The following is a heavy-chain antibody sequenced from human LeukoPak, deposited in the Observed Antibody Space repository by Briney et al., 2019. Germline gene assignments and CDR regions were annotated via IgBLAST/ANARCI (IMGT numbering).Heavy chain of an antibody. CDR2: INPNSGGT. CDR3: ALIGDHAWFDP. CDR1: GYTFSGYY. Sequence: ASVKVSCKASGYTFSGYYIFWVRRAPGQALEWMGWINPNSGGTNYAQEFQGRVTMTRDTSITTAYMELSTLRSDDTAVYYCALIGDHAWFDPWGQGTLVTVSS. J-gene: IGHJ5*02. V-gene: IGHV1-2*02. D-gene: IGHD3-10*01.